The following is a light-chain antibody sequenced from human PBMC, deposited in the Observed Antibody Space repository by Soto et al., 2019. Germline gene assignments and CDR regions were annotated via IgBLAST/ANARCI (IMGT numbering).Light chain of an antibody. CDR1: QGIANF. CDR2: AAS. CDR3: QNYTSAPLT. J-gene: IGKJ1*01. V-gene: IGKV1-27*01. Sequence: DIQMTQSPSSLSASVGDRVNITCRASQGIANFLAWFQQKPGKVTKLLIYAASTSPSGVPSRFSGSGSGTNFALTISNLQPEDVTTYFCQNYTSAPLTFGQGTKVEIK.